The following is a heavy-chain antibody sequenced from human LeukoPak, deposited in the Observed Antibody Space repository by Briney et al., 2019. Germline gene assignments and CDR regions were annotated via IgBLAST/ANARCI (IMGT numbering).Heavy chain of an antibody. D-gene: IGHD3-16*02. CDR2: IYYSGST. Sequence: SETLSLTCTVSGGSIGSGGYYWSWIRQHPGKGLEWIGYIYYSGSTNYNPSLKSRVTISVDTSKNQFSLKLSSVTAADTAVYYCARGYPYDYVWGSYRPRENNWFDPWGQGTLVTVSS. CDR3: ARGYPYDYVWGSYRPRENNWFDP. J-gene: IGHJ5*02. CDR1: GGSIGSGGYY. V-gene: IGHV4-31*03.